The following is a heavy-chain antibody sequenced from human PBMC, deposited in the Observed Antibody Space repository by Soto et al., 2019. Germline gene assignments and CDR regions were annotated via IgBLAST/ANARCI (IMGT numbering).Heavy chain of an antibody. CDR3: AREETAWPLAYGLDV. Sequence: VGSLRLSCAASGFSFSTYSMNWVRQAPGKGLEWVSSISSRGDTYYADSVKGRFTISRDNARNSVSLQMDSLRAEDAAVYYCAREETAWPLAYGLDVCGQGTTVTVSS. V-gene: IGHV3-21*01. CDR2: ISSRGDT. CDR1: GFSFSTYS. J-gene: IGHJ6*02. D-gene: IGHD2-21*02.